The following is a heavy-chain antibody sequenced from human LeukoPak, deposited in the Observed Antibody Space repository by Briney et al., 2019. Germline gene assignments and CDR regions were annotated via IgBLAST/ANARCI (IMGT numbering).Heavy chain of an antibody. J-gene: IGHJ4*02. CDR2: INSDGTST. V-gene: IGHV3-74*01. CDR1: GFTFSSYW. D-gene: IGHD6-13*01. CDR3: ASGSPGYSSSWSNY. Sequence: GGSLRLSCAASGFTFSSYWMHWVRQAPGKGLVWVSRINSDGTSTSYADSVKGRFTISRDNAKNTLSLQMNSLRAEDTAMCYCASGSPGYSSSWSNYWGQGTLVTVSS.